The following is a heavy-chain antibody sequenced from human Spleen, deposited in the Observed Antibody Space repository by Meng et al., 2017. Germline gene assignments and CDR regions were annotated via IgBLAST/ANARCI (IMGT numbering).Heavy chain of an antibody. J-gene: IGHJ4*02. D-gene: IGHD3-10*01. V-gene: IGHV1-18*01. CDR3: VSERGGGSFDY. Sequence: QVQVVQSGAEVEEPGASVKVSCKASGYTFTTYGLSWVRQAPGQGLEWMGWISAYNGNTKYAQKVQGRVTMTRDTSTRTAYMELRNLRSDDTAVYYCVSERGGGSFDYWGQGTLVTVSS. CDR1: GYTFTTYG. CDR2: ISAYNGNT.